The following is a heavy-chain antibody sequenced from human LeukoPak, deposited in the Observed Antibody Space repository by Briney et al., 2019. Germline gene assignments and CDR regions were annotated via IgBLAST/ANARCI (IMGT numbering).Heavy chain of an antibody. CDR2: INHSGST. J-gene: IGHJ4*02. CDR1: GGSFSGYY. CDR3: ACHFRY. D-gene: IGHD3-3*02. Sequence: SETLSLTCAVYGGSFSGYYWSWIRQPPGKGLEWIGEINHSGSTNYNPSLKSRVTISVDTSKNQFSLKLSSETAADTAVYYCACHFRYWGQGTLVTVSS. V-gene: IGHV4-34*01.